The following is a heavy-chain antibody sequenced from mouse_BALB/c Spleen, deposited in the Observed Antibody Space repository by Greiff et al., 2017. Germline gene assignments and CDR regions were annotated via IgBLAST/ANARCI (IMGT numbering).Heavy chain of an antibody. D-gene: IGHD2-3*01. CDR2: ILPGSGST. Sequence: VQLQQSGAELMKPGASVKISCKATGYTFSSYWIEWVKQRPGHGLEWIGEILPGSGSTNYNEKFKGKATFTADTSSNTAYMQLSSLTSEDSAVYYCASLIYDGYYGAMDYWGQGTSVTVSS. CDR3: ASLIYDGYYGAMDY. CDR1: GYTFSSYW. V-gene: IGHV1-9*01. J-gene: IGHJ4*01.